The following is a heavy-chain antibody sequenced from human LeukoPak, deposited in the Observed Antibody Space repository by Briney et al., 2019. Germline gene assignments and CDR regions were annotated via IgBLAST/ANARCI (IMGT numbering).Heavy chain of an antibody. CDR3: AKDRSNWGYYFDY. J-gene: IGHJ4*02. V-gene: IGHV3-23*01. D-gene: IGHD7-27*01. Sequence: EPGGSLRLSCAASGFTFSSYAMSWVRQAPGKGLEWVSAISGSGGSTYYADSVKGRFTISRDNSKNTLYLQMNCLRAEDTAVYYCAKDRSNWGYYFDYWGQGTLVTVSS. CDR1: GFTFSSYA. CDR2: ISGSGGST.